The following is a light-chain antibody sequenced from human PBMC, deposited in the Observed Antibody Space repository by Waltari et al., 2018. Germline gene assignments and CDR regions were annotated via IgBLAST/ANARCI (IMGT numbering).Light chain of an antibody. CDR2: EDN. V-gene: IGLV6-57*04. CDR1: SGSIASNY. Sequence: NFMLTQPPSVSESPGKPVTISCTRSSGSIASNYVQWFQQRPGSAPTTVIYEDNQRPSGVPDRFSGSIDSSSNSASLTISGLKTEDEADYYCQSYDSSARVFGGGTKLTVL. J-gene: IGLJ2*01. CDR3: QSYDSSARV.